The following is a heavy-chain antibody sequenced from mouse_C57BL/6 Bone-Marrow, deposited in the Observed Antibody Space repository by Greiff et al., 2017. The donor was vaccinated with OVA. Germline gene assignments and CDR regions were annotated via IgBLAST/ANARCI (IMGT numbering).Heavy chain of an antibody. CDR3: ARARPYFDY. D-gene: IGHD3-3*01. CDR1: GFTFSDYG. Sequence: EVKVVESGGGLVKPGGSLKLSCAASGFTFSDYGMHWVRQAPEKGLEWVAYISSGSSTIYYADTVKGRFTISRDNAKNTLFLQMTSLRSEDTAMYYCARARPYFDYWGQGTTLTVSS. V-gene: IGHV5-17*01. J-gene: IGHJ2*01. CDR2: ISSGSSTI.